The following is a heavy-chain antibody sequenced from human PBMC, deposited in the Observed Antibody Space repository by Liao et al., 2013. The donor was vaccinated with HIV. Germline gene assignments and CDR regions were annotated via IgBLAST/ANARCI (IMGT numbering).Heavy chain of an antibody. CDR3: ARGSGGFYFDY. CDR2: IYQGGTT. CDR1: RGSISSGGYA. Sequence: QVQLQESGPGLVKPSQTLSLTCAVSRGSISSGGYAWTWIRQPPGKALEWIGYIYQGGTTYYNPSLRSRISMSIDRSKNEFSLGLTSVTAADTAVYYCARGSGGFYFDYWGQGALVTVSS. V-gene: IGHV4-30-2*01. J-gene: IGHJ4*02. D-gene: IGHD3-16*01.